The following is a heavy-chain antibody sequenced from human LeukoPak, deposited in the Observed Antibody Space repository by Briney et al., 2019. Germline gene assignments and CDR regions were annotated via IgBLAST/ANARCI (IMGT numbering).Heavy chain of an antibody. CDR3: ARIPRTTYFDY. CDR2: IYSGGST. D-gene: IGHD4-17*01. J-gene: IGHJ4*02. V-gene: IGHV3-53*01. Sequence: PGGSLRLSCAASGFTVSSKYMSWVRQAPGKGLEWVALIYSGGSTDYADSVKGRFTISRDNSENTLHLQINSLRAEDTAVYYCARIPRTTYFDYWGQGTLVTVSS. CDR1: GFTVSSKY.